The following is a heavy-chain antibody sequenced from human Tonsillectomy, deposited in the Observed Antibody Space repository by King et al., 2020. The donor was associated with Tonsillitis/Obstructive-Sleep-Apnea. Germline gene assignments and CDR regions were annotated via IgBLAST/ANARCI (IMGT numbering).Heavy chain of an antibody. CDR2: ISSSCSSI. CDR1: GFTFISYN. D-gene: IGHD1-7*01. CDR3: ARDSDILYTGTSSVDY. V-gene: IGHV3-48*02. J-gene: IGHJ4*02. Sequence: VQLVESGGGLVQPGGSLRLSCAASGFTFISYNMHWVRQAPGKGLGWVSYISSSCSSIYYADSGKGRFTIFRDNAKNSLYLQMNSLRDEDTALYYCARDSDILYTGTSSVDYWGQGTLVTVSS.